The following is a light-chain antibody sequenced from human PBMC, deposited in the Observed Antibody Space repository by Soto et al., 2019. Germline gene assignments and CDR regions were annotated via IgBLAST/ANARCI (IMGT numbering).Light chain of an antibody. Sequence: DIQLTQSPSFLSASVGDRVTITCRASQGISSYLAWYQQKPGKAHKXLIYAASTLQSGVPSRFSGSGSETELTISISSLQPEDFETYFCQQIYSAPLTFGGGTKVDIK. CDR1: QGISSY. J-gene: IGKJ4*01. CDR2: AAS. V-gene: IGKV1-9*01. CDR3: QQIYSAPLT.